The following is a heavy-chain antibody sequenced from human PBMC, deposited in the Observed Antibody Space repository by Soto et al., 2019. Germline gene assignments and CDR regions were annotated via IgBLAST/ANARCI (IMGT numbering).Heavy chain of an antibody. V-gene: IGHV4-59*01. J-gene: IGHJ5*02. D-gene: IGHD2-21*01. Sequence: SETLSLTCTVSGGSISRYFWSWIRQSPGKGLEWIGYIFYTGSTTYNPSLKSRVTISIDTSKNQFSLKLSSLTAADTAVYYCAHFSDLEWFDPWGQGTMVAVSS. CDR1: GGSISRYF. CDR2: IFYTGST. CDR3: AHFSDLEWFDP.